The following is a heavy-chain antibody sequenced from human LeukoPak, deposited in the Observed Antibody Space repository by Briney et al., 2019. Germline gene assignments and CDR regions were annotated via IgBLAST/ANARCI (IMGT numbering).Heavy chain of an antibody. CDR1: GYTFTSYG. D-gene: IGHD2-2*02. V-gene: IGHV1-18*01. Sequence: ASVKVSCKASGYTFTSYGISWVRQAPGQGPEWMGWTSAYNGNTNYAQKLQGRVTMTTDTSTSTAYMELRSLRSDDTAVYYCARSGYCSSTSCYTELDYWGQGTLVTVSS. CDR2: TSAYNGNT. CDR3: ARSGYCSSTSCYTELDY. J-gene: IGHJ4*02.